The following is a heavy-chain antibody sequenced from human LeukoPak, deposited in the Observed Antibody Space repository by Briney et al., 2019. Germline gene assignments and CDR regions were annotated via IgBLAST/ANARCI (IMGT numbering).Heavy chain of an antibody. CDR3: ARLSTVTTSFDY. Sequence: SETLSLTCTVSGGSISSYYWSWIRQPAGKGLEWIGRIDTSGTTHYNPSLKSRVTMSVDTSKNQFSLKLSSVTAADTAVYYCARLSTVTTSFDYWGQGTLVTVSS. CDR1: GGSISSYY. V-gene: IGHV4-4*07. CDR2: IDTSGTT. J-gene: IGHJ4*02. D-gene: IGHD4-17*01.